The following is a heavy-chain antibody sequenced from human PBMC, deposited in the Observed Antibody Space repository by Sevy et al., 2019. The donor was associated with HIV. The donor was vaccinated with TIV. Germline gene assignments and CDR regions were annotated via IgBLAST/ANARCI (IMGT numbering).Heavy chain of an antibody. D-gene: IGHD1-1*01. J-gene: IGHJ3*02. CDR1: GDSLTVGSYY. CDR3: ASRAVHGEGRSFDI. Sequence: SETLSLTCAVSGDSLTVGSYYWGWIRQPPGEGLEWIGNIFYTGIVAYNPSLQSRVTISVDTSKNQFSLELKSVTAADTAAYSCASRAVHGEGRSFDIWGPGTTVTVSS. CDR2: IFYTGIV. V-gene: IGHV4-39*01.